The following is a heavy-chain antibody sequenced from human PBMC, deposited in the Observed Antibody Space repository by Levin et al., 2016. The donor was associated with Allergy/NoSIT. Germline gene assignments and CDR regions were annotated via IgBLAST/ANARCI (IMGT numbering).Heavy chain of an antibody. CDR2: IRSKAYGGTT. D-gene: IGHD2-2*02. J-gene: IGHJ4*02. V-gene: IGHV3-49*02. Sequence: WIRQPPGKGLEWVGFIRSKAYGGTTEYAASVKGRFTISRDDSKSIAYLQMNSLKTEDTAVYYCTTFGDIVVVPAAIRDFDYWGQGTLVTVSS. CDR3: TTFGDIVVVPAAIRDFDY.